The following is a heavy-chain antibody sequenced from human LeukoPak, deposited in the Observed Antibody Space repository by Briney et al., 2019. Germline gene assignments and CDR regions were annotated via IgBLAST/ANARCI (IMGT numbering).Heavy chain of an antibody. CDR2: IYYSGIT. V-gene: IGHV4-59*01. CDR1: GGSISSYY. J-gene: IGHJ4*02. D-gene: IGHD4-17*01. CDR3: ARGKDYHDYSY. Sequence: SETLSLTCTVSGGSISSYYWSWIRQPPGKGLEWIGYIYYSGITNYNPSLKSRVTISVDTSKNQFSLKLSSVTAADTAVYYCARGKDYHDYSYWGQGTLVTVSS.